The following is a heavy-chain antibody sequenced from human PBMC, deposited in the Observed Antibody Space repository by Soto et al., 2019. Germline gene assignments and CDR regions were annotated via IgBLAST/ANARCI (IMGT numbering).Heavy chain of an antibody. V-gene: IGHV3-23*01. D-gene: IGHD5-12*01. Sequence: GGSLRLSCAASGFTFSSYAMSWVRQAPGKGLEWVSAISGSGGSTYYADSVKGRFTISRDNCKNSLYLQMNSLRTEDTALYYCAKEAPDDAYEPHFEYWGQGTLVTVPS. J-gene: IGHJ4*02. CDR3: AKEAPDDAYEPHFEY. CDR1: GFTFSSYA. CDR2: ISGSGGST.